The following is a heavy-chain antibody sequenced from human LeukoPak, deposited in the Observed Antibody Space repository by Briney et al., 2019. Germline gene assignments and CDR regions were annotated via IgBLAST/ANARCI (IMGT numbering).Heavy chain of an antibody. J-gene: IGHJ6*02. D-gene: IGHD2-15*01. Sequence: PGGSLRLSCAASGFTFSNYAMTWVRQAPGKGLEWVSTIGVNAGSTNYADSVKGRFPISRDNSKNTVYLQMNSLRAEDTAVYYCAKGGWTRAMDVWGQGTTVTVSS. CDR1: GFTFSNYA. V-gene: IGHV3-23*01. CDR2: IGVNAGST. CDR3: AKGGWTRAMDV.